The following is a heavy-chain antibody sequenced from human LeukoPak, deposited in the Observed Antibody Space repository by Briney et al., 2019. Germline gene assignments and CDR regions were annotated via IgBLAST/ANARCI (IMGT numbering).Heavy chain of an antibody. CDR3: ARSEYSNYIDYFDP. CDR2: ISGYNGNT. Sequence: ASVKVSCKASGYTFTSYGIGWVRQAPGQGLEWMGWISGYNGNTNYAQKFQGRVTMTTDTSTSTAHMELRRLRSDDTAVYYCARSEYSNYIDYFDPWGQGTLVTVSS. J-gene: IGHJ5*02. CDR1: GYTFTSYG. V-gene: IGHV1-18*01. D-gene: IGHD4-11*01.